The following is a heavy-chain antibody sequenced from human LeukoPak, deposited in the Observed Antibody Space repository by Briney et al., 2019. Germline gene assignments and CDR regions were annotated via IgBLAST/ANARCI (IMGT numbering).Heavy chain of an antibody. CDR2: ISRDSTTI. CDR1: GFTFSSSA. D-gene: IGHD3-10*01. J-gene: IGHJ4*02. Sequence: GGSLRLSCVASGFTFSSSAMRWVRQAPGKGLEWVSAISRDSTTIYYADSVKGRFTISRDNSKNTLYLQMNSPRAEDTAVYYCASGTDPYYYFDFWGQGTLVTVSS. V-gene: IGHV3-23*01. CDR3: ASGTDPYYYFDF.